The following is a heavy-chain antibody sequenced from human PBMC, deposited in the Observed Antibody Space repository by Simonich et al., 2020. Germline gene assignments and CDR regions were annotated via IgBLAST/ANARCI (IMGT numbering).Heavy chain of an antibody. Sequence: QVQLVQSGAEVKKPGASVKVSCKASGYTFTGYYMHWGRQAPGQGLEGMGRTTPTMVGTNYAKKFQGRVTMIRDTSISTAYMELSRLRSDDTAVYYCASGWDWGFSHMSDYWGQGTLVTVSS. V-gene: IGHV1-2*06. CDR2: TTPTMVGT. CDR3: ASGWDWGFSHMSDY. CDR1: GYTFTGYY. J-gene: IGHJ4*02. D-gene: IGHD7-27*01.